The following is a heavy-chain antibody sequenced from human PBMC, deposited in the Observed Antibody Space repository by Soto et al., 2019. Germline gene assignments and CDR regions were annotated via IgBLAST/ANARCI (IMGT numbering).Heavy chain of an antibody. CDR3: SCCSCCYRDDVYDI. CDR2: INSDGSST. D-gene: IGHD6-13*01. CDR1: GFTFSSYW. J-gene: IGHJ3*02. V-gene: IGHV3-74*01. Sequence: GGSLRLSCAASGFTFSSYWMHWVRQAPGKGLVWVSRINSDGSSTSYADSVKGRFTISRDNAKNTLYLQMNSLRAEDTAVYYCSCCSCCYRDDVYDICGQGTLVIVSS.